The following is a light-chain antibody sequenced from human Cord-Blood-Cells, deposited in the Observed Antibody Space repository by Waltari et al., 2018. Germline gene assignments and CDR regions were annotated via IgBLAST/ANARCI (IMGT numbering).Light chain of an antibody. CDR1: QSLLHSNGYNY. CDR3: MQALQTPYT. CDR2: LGS. Sequence: DIVMTQSPLPLPVTPGEPASISCRSSQSLLHSNGYNYLDWYLQKPGQCTQILIYLGSNRASGVPDRFSGSGSGTDFTLKISRVEAEDVGVYYCMQALQTPYTFGQGTKLEIK. J-gene: IGKJ2*01. V-gene: IGKV2-28*01.